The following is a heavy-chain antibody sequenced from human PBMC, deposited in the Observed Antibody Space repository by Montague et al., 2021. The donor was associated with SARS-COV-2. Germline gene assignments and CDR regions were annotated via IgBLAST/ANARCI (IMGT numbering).Heavy chain of an antibody. V-gene: IGHV4-61*05. CDR3: ARALPGGWWAFDY. D-gene: IGHD6-19*01. Sequence: SETLSLTCTVSGGSISSSNYYCGWIRQPPGKGLDYIGYLNFRGSTDYITDYNPSLKSRVTISRDISKNQFSLKLSSVTAADTAVYYCARALPGGWWAFDYWGQGTLVAVSS. CDR2: LNFRGSTDYIT. CDR1: GGSISSSNYY. J-gene: IGHJ4*02.